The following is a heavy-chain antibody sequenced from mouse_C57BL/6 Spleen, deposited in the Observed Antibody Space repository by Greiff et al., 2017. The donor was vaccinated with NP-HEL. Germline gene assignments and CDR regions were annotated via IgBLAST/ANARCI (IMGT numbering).Heavy chain of an antibody. V-gene: IGHV5-9-1*02. CDR1: GFTFSSYA. D-gene: IGHD1-2*01. J-gene: IGHJ2*01. CDR3: TRGGTTAPFDY. Sequence: EVQVVESGEGLVKPGGSLKLSCAASGFTFSSYAMSWVRQTPEKRLEWVAYISSGGDYIYYADTVKGRFTISRDNARNTLYLQMSSLKSEDTAMYYCTRGGTTAPFDYWGQGTTLTVSS. CDR2: ISSGGDYI.